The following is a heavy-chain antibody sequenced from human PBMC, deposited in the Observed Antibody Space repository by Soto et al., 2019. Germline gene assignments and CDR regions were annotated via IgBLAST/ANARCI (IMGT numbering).Heavy chain of an antibody. CDR3: ASTIFPPSNWFDP. Sequence: SETLSLTGTVSGVSISSGGYYWSWIRQHPGKGLEWIGYIYYSGSTYYNPSLKSRVTISGDTSKNQFSLKLSSLTAADTAVYYCASTIFPPSNWFDPWGQGTLVTVSS. D-gene: IGHD3-9*01. V-gene: IGHV4-31*03. CDR1: GVSISSGGYY. J-gene: IGHJ5*02. CDR2: IYYSGST.